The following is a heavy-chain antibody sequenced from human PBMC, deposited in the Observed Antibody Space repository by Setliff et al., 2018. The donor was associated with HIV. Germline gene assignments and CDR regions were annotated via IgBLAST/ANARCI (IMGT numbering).Heavy chain of an antibody. CDR3: ARDLDSGYNAQDYFAY. Sequence: SVKVSCKASGGTFSSYAISWVRQAPGQGLEWMGGIIPIFGAANYAQKFQGRVTITADESTSTADMELSSLRSEDTAVYYCARDLDSGYNAQDYFAYWGQGTPVTISS. V-gene: IGHV1-69*13. CDR1: GGTFSSYA. J-gene: IGHJ4*02. CDR2: IIPIFGAA. D-gene: IGHD5-12*01.